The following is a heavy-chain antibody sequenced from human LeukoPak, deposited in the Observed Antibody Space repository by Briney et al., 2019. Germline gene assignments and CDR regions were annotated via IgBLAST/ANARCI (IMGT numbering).Heavy chain of an antibody. CDR1: GFTFSAYG. Sequence: GGSLRLSCAASGFTFSAYGFHWVRQAPGKGLEWVGVLSSDGSNQYYAESVKGRFTISRDNSKNTLFLQMNSLRAEDTAVYYCAKERVVTKFFYYYGMDVWGQGTTVTVSS. D-gene: IGHD2-21*02. CDR3: AKERVVTKFFYYYGMDV. V-gene: IGHV3-30*18. J-gene: IGHJ6*02. CDR2: LSSDGSNQ.